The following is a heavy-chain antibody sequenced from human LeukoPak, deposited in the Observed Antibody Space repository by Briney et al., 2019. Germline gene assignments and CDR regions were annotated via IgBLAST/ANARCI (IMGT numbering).Heavy chain of an antibody. J-gene: IGHJ4*02. CDR1: EFTLSTYS. D-gene: IGHD2-8*01. CDR2: IKQDGSEK. CDR3: ARDFDCTNGVCPFDY. Sequence: GGSLRLSCAASEFTLSTYSMNWVRQAPGKGLEWVANIKQDGSEKYYVDSVKGRFTISRDNAKNSLYLQMNSLRAEDTAVYYCARDFDCTNGVCPFDYWGQGTLVTVSS. V-gene: IGHV3-7*01.